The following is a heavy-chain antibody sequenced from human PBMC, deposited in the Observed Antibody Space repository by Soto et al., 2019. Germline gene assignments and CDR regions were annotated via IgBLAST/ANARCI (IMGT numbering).Heavy chain of an antibody. J-gene: IGHJ4*02. CDR3: AKDSNKYSSSLRGRYFDY. CDR1: GFTFNRYA. CDR2: ISFGGSDS. Sequence: QVQLVESGGAVVQPGRSLRLSCAASGFTFNRYAMHWVRQAPGKGLEWVAFISFGGSDSYYADSVKGRFALSRDNSKNTLLLQMNSLGAEDTAVYYCAKDSNKYSSSLRGRYFDYWGQGIGVTVSS. V-gene: IGHV3-30*09. D-gene: IGHD4-4*01.